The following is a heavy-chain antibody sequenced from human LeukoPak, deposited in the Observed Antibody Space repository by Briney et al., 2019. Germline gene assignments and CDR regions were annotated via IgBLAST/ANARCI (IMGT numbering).Heavy chain of an antibody. J-gene: IGHJ3*01. Sequence: GGSLRLSCEASGFTFISYALSWVRQAPRKGLECVSAINGGGDATEYTDSVKGRFTISRDNSKNTLYLQMNSLRPEDTAVYYCARCTASCYANAFDVWGQGTLLTVSS. V-gene: IGHV3-23*01. CDR3: ARCTASCYANAFDV. CDR2: INGGGDAT. CDR1: GFTFISYA. D-gene: IGHD2-2*01.